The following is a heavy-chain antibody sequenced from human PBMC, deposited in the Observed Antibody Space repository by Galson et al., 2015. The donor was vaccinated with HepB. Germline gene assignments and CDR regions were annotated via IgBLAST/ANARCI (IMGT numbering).Heavy chain of an antibody. Sequence: SLRLSCAASGFTFSSYGMHWVRQAPGKGLEWVAVISYDGSNKYYADSVKGRFTISRDNSKNTLYLQMNSLRAEDTAVYHCAKGSNFDDFWSAFPGSYWGQGTLVTVSS. V-gene: IGHV3-30*18. J-gene: IGHJ4*02. D-gene: IGHD3-3*01. CDR2: ISYDGSNK. CDR1: GFTFSSYG. CDR3: AKGSNFDDFWSAFPGSY.